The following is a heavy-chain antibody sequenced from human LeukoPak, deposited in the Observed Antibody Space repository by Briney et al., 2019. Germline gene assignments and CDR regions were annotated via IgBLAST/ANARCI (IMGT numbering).Heavy chain of an antibody. CDR3: TRDLMDYDVSTGLHHYYMDV. CDR1: GFTFSTYG. V-gene: IGHV3-30*02. Sequence: GGSLRLSCAASGFTFSTYGMNWVRQAPGKGLEWVAFIRFDGSNKNYADSVKGRFTISRDNFKDTVYLQMNSLRTEDTAVYYCTRDLMDYDVSTGLHHYYMDVWGQGTTVTVSS. D-gene: IGHD3-9*01. CDR2: IRFDGSNK. J-gene: IGHJ6*02.